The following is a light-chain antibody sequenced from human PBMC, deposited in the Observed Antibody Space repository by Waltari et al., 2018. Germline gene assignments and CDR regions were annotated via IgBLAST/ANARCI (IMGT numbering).Light chain of an antibody. V-gene: IGLV3-25*03. J-gene: IGLJ1*01. CDR2: KDT. CDR1: PLPENH. Sequence: SYDLTQPPSVSVSPGQTARITCFGNPLPENHAYWYQQRPGQAPVLVIYKDTERPSGIPERFSGSRSGTAVTLTISEVQAEDEADYYCQSEDSSTDYYVFGTGTKVTVL. CDR3: QSEDSSTDYYV.